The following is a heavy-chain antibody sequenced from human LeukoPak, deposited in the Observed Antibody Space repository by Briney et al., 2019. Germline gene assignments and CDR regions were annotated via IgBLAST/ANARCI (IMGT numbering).Heavy chain of an antibody. CDR3: AREAHYYDSSGYYFRVYYFDY. CDR2: IIPILGIA. D-gene: IGHD3-22*01. J-gene: IGHJ4*02. Sequence: ASVKVSCKASGGTFSSYAISWVRQAPGQGLEWMGRIIPILGIANYAQKFQGRVTITADKSTSTAYMELSSLRSEDTAVYYCAREAHYYDSSGYYFRVYYFDYWGQGTLVTVSS. CDR1: GGTFSSYA. V-gene: IGHV1-69*04.